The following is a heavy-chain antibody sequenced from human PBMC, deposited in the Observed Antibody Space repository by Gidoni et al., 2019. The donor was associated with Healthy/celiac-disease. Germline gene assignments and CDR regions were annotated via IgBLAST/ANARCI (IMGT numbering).Heavy chain of an antibody. CDR2: IYPGDPDT. V-gene: IGHV5-51*03. CDR3: ARGAIFGVVTTHYYMDV. D-gene: IGHD3-3*01. J-gene: IGHJ6*03. Sequence: EVQLVQSGAEVKKQGESLKISGKGSGYSFTSYWIGWVRQMPGKGLEWMGIIYPGDPDTRYSPSFQGQVTISADKSISTAYLQWSSLKASDTAMYYCARGAIFGVVTTHYYMDVWGKGTTVTVSS. CDR1: GYSFTSYW.